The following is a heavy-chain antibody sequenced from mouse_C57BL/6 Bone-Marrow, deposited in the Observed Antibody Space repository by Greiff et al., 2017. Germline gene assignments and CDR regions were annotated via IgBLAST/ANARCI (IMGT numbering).Heavy chain of an antibody. CDR3: TPYELDGY. CDR1: GFNIKDDY. D-gene: IGHD2-3*01. Sequence: VQLQQSGAELVRPGASVKLSCTASGFNIKDDYMHWVKQRPEQGLEWIGWLDPENGDTEYASKFQGKATITADTSSNTAYLQLSSLTSEDTAVYYCTPYELDGYWGQGTTLTVSS. J-gene: IGHJ2*01. V-gene: IGHV14-4*01. CDR2: LDPENGDT.